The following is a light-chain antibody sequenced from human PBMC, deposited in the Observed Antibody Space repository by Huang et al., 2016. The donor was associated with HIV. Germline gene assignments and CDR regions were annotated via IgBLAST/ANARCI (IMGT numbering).Light chain of an antibody. Sequence: EIVLTQSPVTLSLSSGEGASLSCRASQGVHNSYLAWYQQKPGQAPRLLIFGASNRANGVPHRCRGSESGTDFTLTISGLDPEDFAVYYCQQYGTLPYTFGQGTKLEI. V-gene: IGKV3-20*01. CDR2: GAS. J-gene: IGKJ2*01. CDR1: QGVHNSY. CDR3: QQYGTLPYT.